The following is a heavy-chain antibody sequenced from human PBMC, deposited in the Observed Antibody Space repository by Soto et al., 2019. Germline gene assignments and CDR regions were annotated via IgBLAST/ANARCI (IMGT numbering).Heavy chain of an antibody. V-gene: IGHV3-73*01. CDR2: IRSKAHSYAT. Sequence: AGGSLRLSCAASGFTFSGSAIHWVRQASGKGLEWVGRIRSKAHSYATAYAASVKGRFSISRDDSKNTTFLQMYSLKTEDTDVYYCTRLEGDCGSTTCYKSYWGQGTLVTVSS. D-gene: IGHD2-2*02. CDR3: TRLEGDCGSTTCYKSY. J-gene: IGHJ4*02. CDR1: GFTFSGSA.